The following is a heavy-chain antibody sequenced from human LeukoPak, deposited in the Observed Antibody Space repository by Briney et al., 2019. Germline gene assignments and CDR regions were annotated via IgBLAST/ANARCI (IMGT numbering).Heavy chain of an antibody. CDR3: ARDKWSGGGLSQFDP. J-gene: IGHJ5*02. CDR1: GGSISSYY. D-gene: IGHD2-15*01. V-gene: IGHV4-59*01. CDR2: IYYSGNT. Sequence: PSETLSLTCTVSGGSISSYYWSWIRQPPGEGLEWIAYIYYSGNTKVNPSLKSRVTVSVDTSKNQFSLKLTSVTAADTAVYYCARDKWSGGGLSQFDPWGQGTLVTVSS.